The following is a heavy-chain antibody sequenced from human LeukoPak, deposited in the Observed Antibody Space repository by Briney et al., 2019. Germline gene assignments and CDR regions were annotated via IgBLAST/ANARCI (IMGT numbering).Heavy chain of an antibody. CDR1: GFTFSGSA. Sequence: QSGGSLRLSCAASGFTFSGSALHWVRQASGKGLEWVGRIRSTANGYATAYAASVKGRFTISRDDSKSTAYLQMDSLKTEDTAVYYCTGNYYGSGSYADFDYWGQGTLVTVSS. J-gene: IGHJ4*02. V-gene: IGHV3-73*01. CDR2: IRSTANGYAT. D-gene: IGHD3-10*01. CDR3: TGNYYGSGSYADFDY.